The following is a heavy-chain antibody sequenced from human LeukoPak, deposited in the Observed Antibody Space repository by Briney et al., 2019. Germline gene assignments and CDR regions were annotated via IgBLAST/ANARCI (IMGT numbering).Heavy chain of an antibody. V-gene: IGHV3-15*01. CDR2: IKSKTDGGTT. J-gene: IGHJ6*03. Sequence: GGSLRLSCAASGFTFSNAWMSWVRQAPGKGLEWVGRIKSKTDGGTTDYAAPVKGRFTISRDDSKNTLYLQMNSLKTEDTAVYYCTTGHITMVRGRPGGFYYYYMDVWGKGTTVTVSS. CDR1: GFTFSNAW. CDR3: TTGHITMVRGRPGGFYYYYMDV. D-gene: IGHD3-10*01.